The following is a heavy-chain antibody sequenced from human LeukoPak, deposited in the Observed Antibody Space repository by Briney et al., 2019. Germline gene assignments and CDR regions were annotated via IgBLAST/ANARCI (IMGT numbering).Heavy chain of an antibody. CDR1: GFTFSSYA. Sequence: PGGSLRLSCAASGFTFSSYAMHWVPQAPGKGLEWVAVISYDGSNKYYADSVKGRFTISRDNSKNTLYLQMNSLRAEDTAVYYCARDPTVTMLLDAFDIWGQGTMVTVSS. D-gene: IGHD4-17*01. J-gene: IGHJ3*02. CDR2: ISYDGSNK. V-gene: IGHV3-30-3*01. CDR3: ARDPTVTMLLDAFDI.